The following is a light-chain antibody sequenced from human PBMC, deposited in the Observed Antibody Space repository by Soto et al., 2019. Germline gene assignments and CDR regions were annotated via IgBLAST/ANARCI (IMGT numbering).Light chain of an antibody. CDR1: QSVINNY. CDR3: QQYGRSPTT. Sequence: EIVLTQSPGTLSLSPGERATLSCRASQSVINNYFAWYQQKPGQAPRLLIYAASSRAAGIANRFSASGSGTDFTLTISRLEPADFAMYYCQQYGRSPTTFGQGTKVEIK. CDR2: AAS. V-gene: IGKV3-20*01. J-gene: IGKJ1*01.